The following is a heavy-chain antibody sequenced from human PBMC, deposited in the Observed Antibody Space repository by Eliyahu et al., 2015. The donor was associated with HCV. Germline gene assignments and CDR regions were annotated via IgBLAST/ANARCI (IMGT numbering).Heavy chain of an antibody. V-gene: IGHV3-48*03. Sequence: EVQLVDSGGGLGQPGGSLRLSCEASGFTFSNYELNWVARAPGKGLEWISYISNSGSTIFYADSVKGRFTISRDNAKNSLYLQMNSLRAEDAAVYYCASPRFGQGDNYYYYGMDVWGQGTTVTVSS. CDR2: ISNSGSTI. CDR3: ASPRFGQGDNYYYYGMDV. CDR1: GFTFSNYE. D-gene: IGHD3-10*01. J-gene: IGHJ6*02.